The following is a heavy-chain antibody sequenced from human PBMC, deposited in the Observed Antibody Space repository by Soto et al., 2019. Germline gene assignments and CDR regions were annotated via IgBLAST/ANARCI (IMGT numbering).Heavy chain of an antibody. CDR2: IYYSGST. CDR1: GGSISSYY. V-gene: IGHV4-59*01. J-gene: IGHJ4*02. CDR3: ARAISSSWVDY. Sequence: SSETLSLTCTVSGGSISSYYWSWIRQPPGKGLEWIGYIYYSGSTNYNPSLKSRVTISVDTSKNQFSLKLSSVTAADTAVYYCARAISSSWVDYWGQGTLVTVSS. D-gene: IGHD6-13*01.